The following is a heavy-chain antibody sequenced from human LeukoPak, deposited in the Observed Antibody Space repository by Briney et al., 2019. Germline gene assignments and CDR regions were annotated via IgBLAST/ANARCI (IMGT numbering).Heavy chain of an antibody. CDR1: GGSISSHY. D-gene: IGHD1-1*01. V-gene: IGHV4-59*11. J-gene: IGHJ4*02. CDR2: IYYSGDT. Sequence: SETLSLTCTVSGGSISSHYWSWIRQPPGKGLEWIGYIYYSGDTNYNPPLKSRVTMSVDTSKNQFSLKLSSLTAADTAVFYCARGATRYTTTYYFDYWGQGTLVTVSS. CDR3: ARGATRYTTTYYFDY.